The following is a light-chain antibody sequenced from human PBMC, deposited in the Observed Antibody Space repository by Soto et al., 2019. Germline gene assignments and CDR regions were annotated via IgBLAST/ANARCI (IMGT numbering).Light chain of an antibody. V-gene: IGKV1-39*01. J-gene: IGKJ4*01. CDR3: QQYHSTPLT. Sequence: DIQMTQSPSSLSASVGDRVTITCRASQRVSSYLNWYQQKPGKAPKFLIYAASSLQSGVPSRFSGSGSGTDFTLTISSLQPVDFATYYCQQYHSTPLTFGGGTKVEIK. CDR1: QRVSSY. CDR2: AAS.